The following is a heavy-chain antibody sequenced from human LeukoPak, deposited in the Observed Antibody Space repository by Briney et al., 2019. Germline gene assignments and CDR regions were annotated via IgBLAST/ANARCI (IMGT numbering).Heavy chain of an antibody. D-gene: IGHD2-15*01. V-gene: IGHV4-38-2*02. CDR3: ASREGYCSGGSCYRWGY. CDR2: IYHSGST. J-gene: IGHJ4*02. CDR1: GYSISSGYY. Sequence: SETLSLTCTVSGYSISSGYYWGWIRQPPGKGLEWIGEIYHSGSTNYNPSLKSRVTISVDKSKNQFSLKLTSVTAADTAVYYCASREGYCSGGSCYRWGYWGQGTLVTVSS.